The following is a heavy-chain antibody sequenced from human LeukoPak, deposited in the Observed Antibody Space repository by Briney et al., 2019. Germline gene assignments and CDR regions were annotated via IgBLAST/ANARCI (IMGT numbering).Heavy chain of an antibody. CDR3: AKLEAYDFWSGSSFDY. CDR1: GFTVSSNE. D-gene: IGHD3-3*01. CDR2: ISGSGGST. Sequence: GGSLRLSCAASGFTVSSNEMSWVRQAPGKGLEWVSAISGSGGSTYYADSVKGRLTISRDNSKNTLYLQMNSLRAEDTAVYYCAKLEAYDFWSGSSFDYWGQGTLVTVSS. V-gene: IGHV3-23*01. J-gene: IGHJ4*02.